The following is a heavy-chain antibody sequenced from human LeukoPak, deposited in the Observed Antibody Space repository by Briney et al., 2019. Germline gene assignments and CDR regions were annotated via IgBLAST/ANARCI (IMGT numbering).Heavy chain of an antibody. Sequence: ASVKVSCKPSGYTFTGYYMHWMRQAPGQGLAWMGWINLNSGGTNYAQKFQGRVTMTRDTSISTAYMELSRLRYDDTAVYYCASWAGGNEPVASFDYWGQGTLVTVSS. V-gene: IGHV1-2*02. CDR3: ASWAGGNEPVASFDY. D-gene: IGHD1-14*01. CDR1: GYTFTGYY. J-gene: IGHJ4*02. CDR2: INLNSGGT.